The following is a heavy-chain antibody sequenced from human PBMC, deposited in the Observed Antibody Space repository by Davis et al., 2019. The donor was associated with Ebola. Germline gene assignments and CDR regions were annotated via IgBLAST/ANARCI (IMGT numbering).Heavy chain of an antibody. CDR3: ARRTAYDFWSGYIAFDI. CDR2: IDPSDSYT. J-gene: IGHJ3*02. D-gene: IGHD3-3*01. CDR1: GYSFTSYW. Sequence: KVSCKGSGYSFTSYWISWVRQMPGKGLEWMGRIDPSDSYTNYSPSFQGHVTISADKSISTAYLQWSSLKASDTAMYYCARRTAYDFWSGYIAFDIWGQGTMVTVSS. V-gene: IGHV5-10-1*01.